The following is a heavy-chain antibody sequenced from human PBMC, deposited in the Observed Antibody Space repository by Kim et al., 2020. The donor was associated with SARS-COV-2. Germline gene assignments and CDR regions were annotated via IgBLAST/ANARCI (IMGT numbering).Heavy chain of an antibody. CDR2: ISGYNGRT. CDR3: AKGGPQGSGFADV. D-gene: IGHD3-10*01. V-gene: IGHV1-18*01. J-gene: IGHJ6*02. CDR1: GYTFTDYG. Sequence: ASVKVSCKASGYTFTDYGIYWVRQAPGQGLEWMGWISGYNGRTEYAQKLQSRVTVTTDTSTSTAYMELRSLRSDDTALYYCAKGGPQGSGFADVWGQGTTVAVSS.